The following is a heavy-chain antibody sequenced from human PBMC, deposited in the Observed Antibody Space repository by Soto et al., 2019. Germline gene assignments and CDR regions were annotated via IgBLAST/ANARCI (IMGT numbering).Heavy chain of an antibody. CDR3: ARGYCSSTSCYEFDY. V-gene: IGHV4-59*01. CDR2: IYSSGKT. J-gene: IGHJ4*02. D-gene: IGHD2-2*01. Sequence: TSETLSLTCTVSGGSLRNFFWSWIRQPPGKGLEWIGHIYSSGKTNYSPSLKTRVTISVDTSKKQFSLKLTSVTAADTAMYYCARGYCSSTSCYEFDYWGQGTLVTVSS. CDR1: GGSLRNFF.